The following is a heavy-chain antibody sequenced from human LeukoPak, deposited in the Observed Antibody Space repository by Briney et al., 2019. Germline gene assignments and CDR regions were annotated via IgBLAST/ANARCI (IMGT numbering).Heavy chain of an antibody. CDR2: IYYSGTI. V-gene: IGHV4-59*01. D-gene: IGHD4-23*01. CDR1: GGSINRYF. J-gene: IGHJ4*02. Sequence: PSETLSLTCTVSGGSINRYFWTWIRQPPGKGLEWIAYIYYSGTINYNPSLKSRVTISLDTSKNQVSLNLSSVTAADTAVYYCARTRAYGGRPDYWGQGTLVTVSS. CDR3: ARTRAYGGRPDY.